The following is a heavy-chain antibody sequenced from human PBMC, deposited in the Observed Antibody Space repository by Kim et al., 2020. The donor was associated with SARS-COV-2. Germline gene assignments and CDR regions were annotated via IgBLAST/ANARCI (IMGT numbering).Heavy chain of an antibody. D-gene: IGHD3-3*01. CDR1: GFTFSSYW. CDR3: ARVAGFTIYGVVSGNYYYMDV. CDR2: INSDGSST. V-gene: IGHV3-74*01. J-gene: IGHJ6*03. Sequence: GGSLRLSCAASGFTFSSYWMHWVRQAPGKGLVWVSRINSDGSSTSYADSVKGRFTISRDNAKNTLYLQMNSLRAEDTAVYYCARVAGFTIYGVVSGNYYYMDVWGEGTTVTVSS.